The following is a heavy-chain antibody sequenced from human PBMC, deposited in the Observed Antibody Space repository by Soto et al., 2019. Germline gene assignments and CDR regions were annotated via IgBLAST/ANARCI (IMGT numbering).Heavy chain of an antibody. CDR1: GGSISSYY. D-gene: IGHD1-26*01. V-gene: IGHV4-59*08. Sequence: SETLSHTCTVSGGSISSYYWSWIRQPPGKGLEWIGYIYYSGSTNYNPSLKSRFPISVDTSKNHFSLKLSSVTAADTAVYYCAFLSVLTREADALFDPWTQRSPVTVSS. CDR2: IYYSGST. J-gene: IGHJ5*02. CDR3: AFLSVLTREADALFDP.